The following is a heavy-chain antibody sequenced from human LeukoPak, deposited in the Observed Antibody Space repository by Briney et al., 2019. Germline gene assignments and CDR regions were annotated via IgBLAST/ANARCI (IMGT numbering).Heavy chain of an antibody. D-gene: IGHD3-22*01. V-gene: IGHV1-46*01. CDR2: INPSGGRT. CDR3: ARDPKDDSSGYYYFDY. J-gene: IGHJ4*02. Sequence: ASVKVSCKTSGYTFTSNYIHWVRQAPGQGLEWMGVINPSGGRTSYAQKFQGRVTMTRDMFTSTVYMELSSLRSEDTAVYYCARDPKDDSSGYYYFDYWGQGTLVTVSS. CDR1: GYTFTSNY.